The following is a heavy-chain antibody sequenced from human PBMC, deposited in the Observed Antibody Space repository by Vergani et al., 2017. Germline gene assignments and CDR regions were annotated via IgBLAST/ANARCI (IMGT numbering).Heavy chain of an antibody. CDR1: GESFSGYY. Sequence: QVQLQQWGAGLLKPSETLSLTCAVYGESFSGYYWSWIRQPPGKGLEWIGEINHSGSTNYNPSLKSRVTISVDTSKNQFSLKLSSVTAADTAVYYCARARWATGYYYYGMDVWGQXP. D-gene: IGHD5-12*01. V-gene: IGHV4-34*01. CDR3: ARARWATGYYYYGMDV. J-gene: IGHJ6*02. CDR2: INHSGST.